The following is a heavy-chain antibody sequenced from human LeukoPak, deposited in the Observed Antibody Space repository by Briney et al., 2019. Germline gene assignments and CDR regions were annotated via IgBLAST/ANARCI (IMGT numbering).Heavy chain of an antibody. V-gene: IGHV4-34*01. CDR1: GGSFSGYY. D-gene: IGHD6-13*01. Sequence: SETLSLTCAVYGGSFSGYYWSWIRQPPGKGLEWIGEINHSGSTNYNPSLKSRVTISVDTSKNQFSLKLSSVTAADTAVYYCARVTSYSSSWREYFQHWGQGILVTVSS. CDR3: ARVTSYSSSWREYFQH. J-gene: IGHJ1*01. CDR2: INHSGST.